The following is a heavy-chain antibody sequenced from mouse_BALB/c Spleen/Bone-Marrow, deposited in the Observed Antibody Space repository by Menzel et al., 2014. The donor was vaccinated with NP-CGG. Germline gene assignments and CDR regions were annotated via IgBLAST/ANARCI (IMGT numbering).Heavy chain of an antibody. CDR1: GYTFTSYY. J-gene: IGHJ1*01. CDR2: IYPGDGST. CDR3: AIYYDYSWYFDV. D-gene: IGHD2-4*01. V-gene: IGHV1S56*01. Sequence: VQLQQSGPELVKPEASVKMSCKASGYTFTSYYIHWVKQRPGQGLEWIGWIYPGDGSTKYNEKFKGKTTLTAGKSSSTAYMLLSSLTSEDSAIYFCAIYYDYSWYFDVWGAGTTVTVSS.